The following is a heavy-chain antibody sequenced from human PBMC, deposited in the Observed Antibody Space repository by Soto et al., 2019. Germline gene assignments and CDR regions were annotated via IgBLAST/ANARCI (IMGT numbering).Heavy chain of an antibody. D-gene: IGHD6-13*01. CDR1: GYSFTSYW. Sequence: GESLKISCKGSGYSFTSYWIGWVRQMPGKGLEWMGIIYPGDSDTRYSPSFQGQVTISADKSVSTAYLQWSSLKASDTAMYYCATRVQDPGKYYYGMDVWGHGTTVTVSS. CDR2: IYPGDSDT. CDR3: ATRVQDPGKYYYGMDV. J-gene: IGHJ6*02. V-gene: IGHV5-51*01.